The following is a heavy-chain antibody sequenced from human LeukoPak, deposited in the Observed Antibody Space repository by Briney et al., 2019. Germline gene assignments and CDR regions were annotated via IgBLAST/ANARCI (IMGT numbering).Heavy chain of an antibody. D-gene: IGHD7-27*01. CDR3: AGGLGTWYFDL. J-gene: IGHJ2*01. Sequence: SETLSLTCTVSGGSISSSGYYRGWIRQPPGKGLEWIGSIYYNGNTYYNPSLKSRVTISVDTSKNQFSLKLSSVTAADTAVYYCAGGLGTWYFDLWGRGTLVTVSS. CDR1: GGSISSSGYY. CDR2: IYYNGNT. V-gene: IGHV4-39*01.